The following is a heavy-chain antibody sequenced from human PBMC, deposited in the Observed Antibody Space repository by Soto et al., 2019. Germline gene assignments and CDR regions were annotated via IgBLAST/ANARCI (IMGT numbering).Heavy chain of an antibody. CDR2: IWYDGSNK. D-gene: IGHD5-18*01. V-gene: IGHV3-33*01. Sequence: QVQLVESGGGVVQPGRSLRLSCAASGFTFSSYGMHWVRQAPGKGLEWVAVIWYDGSNKYYADSVKGRFTISRDNSKHTLYLQMNSLRAEDTAVYYCARDRAYSYGLGDYCGMDVWGQGTTVTVSS. J-gene: IGHJ6*02. CDR3: ARDRAYSYGLGDYCGMDV. CDR1: GFTFSSYG.